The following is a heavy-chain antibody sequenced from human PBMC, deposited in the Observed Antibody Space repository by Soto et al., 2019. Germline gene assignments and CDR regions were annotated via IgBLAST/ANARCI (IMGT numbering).Heavy chain of an antibody. V-gene: IGHV4-30-2*01. Sequence: SETLSLTCAVSGGSISSGGYPWSWIRQPPGKGLEWIGYIYHSGSTYYNPSLKSRVTISVDRSKNQFSLKLSSVTAADTAVYYFARSHTPVTFYAYWGQRTLVPVSS. CDR2: IYHSGST. CDR1: GGSISSGGYP. D-gene: IGHD4-17*01. J-gene: IGHJ4*02. CDR3: ARSHTPVTFYAY.